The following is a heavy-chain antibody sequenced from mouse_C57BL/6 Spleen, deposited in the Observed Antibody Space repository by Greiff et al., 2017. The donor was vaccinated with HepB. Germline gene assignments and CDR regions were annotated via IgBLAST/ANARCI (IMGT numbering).Heavy chain of an antibody. CDR2: IYPGDGDT. Sequence: QVQLKESGAELVKPGASVKISCKASGYAFSSYWMNWVKQRPGKGLEWIGQIYPGDGDTNYNGKFKGKATLTADKSSSTAYMQLSSLTSEDSAVYFCAREELGRRPWFAYWGQGTLVTVSA. CDR3: AREELGRRPWFAY. D-gene: IGHD4-1*01. CDR1: GYAFSSYW. J-gene: IGHJ3*01. V-gene: IGHV1-80*01.